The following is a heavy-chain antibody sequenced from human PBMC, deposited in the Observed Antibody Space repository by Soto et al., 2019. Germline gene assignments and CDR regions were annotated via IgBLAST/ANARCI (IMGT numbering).Heavy chain of an antibody. D-gene: IGHD2-2*01. CDR1: GFTFRSYA. Sequence: EVQLLESGGGLVQPGESLRVSCIASGFTFRSYAMSWVRQAPGKGLEWVSAISGSGGSTYYADSVKGRFTISRDNSKNTLYLHMNSLRAEDTATYYCAKDLDVYCSSASCYGDAFDIWGQGTMVTVSS. CDR3: AKDLDVYCSSASCYGDAFDI. J-gene: IGHJ3*02. CDR2: ISGSGGST. V-gene: IGHV3-23*01.